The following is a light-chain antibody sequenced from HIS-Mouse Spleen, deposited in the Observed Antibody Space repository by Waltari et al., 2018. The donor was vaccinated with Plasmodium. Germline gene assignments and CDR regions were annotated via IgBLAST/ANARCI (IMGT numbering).Light chain of an antibody. Sequence: SYELTQPPSVSVSPGQTARITCSGDALPKQYAYWYQQKPGQAPVLVLYKESERPSGIPERFSGSSSGTTVTLTISGVQAEDEADYYCQSADSSGTPNWVFGGGTKLTVL. CDR3: QSADSSGTPNWV. CDR2: KES. V-gene: IGLV3-25*03. J-gene: IGLJ3*02. CDR1: ALPKQY.